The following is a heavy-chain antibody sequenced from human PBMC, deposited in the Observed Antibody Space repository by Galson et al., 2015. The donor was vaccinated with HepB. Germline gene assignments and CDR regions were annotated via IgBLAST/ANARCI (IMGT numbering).Heavy chain of an antibody. J-gene: IGHJ5*02. Sequence: ETLSLTCAVYGGSFTAYYWSWIRQPPGKGLEWIEEINHSGSTNFNPSLKSRVTISVDTSMNQFSLKLTSVTVADTALYYCATRVYYDPDWETDTYPSCSAPWGQGPRVPVSP. CDR3: ATRVYYDPDWETDTYPSCSAP. D-gene: IGHD3-16*01. CDR2: INHSGST. V-gene: IGHV4-34*01. CDR1: GGSFTAYY.